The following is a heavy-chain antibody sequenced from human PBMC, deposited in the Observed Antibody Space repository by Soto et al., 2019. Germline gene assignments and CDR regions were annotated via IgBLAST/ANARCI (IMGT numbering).Heavy chain of an antibody. V-gene: IGHV4-59*01. CDR1: GGSISSYY. Sequence: SETLSLTCTVSGGSISSYYWSWIRQPPGKGLEWIGYIYYSGSTNYNPSLKSRVTISVDTSKNQFSLKLSSVTAADTAVYYCAREPDYWGQGTLVTAPQ. CDR2: IYYSGST. CDR3: AREPDY. J-gene: IGHJ4*02.